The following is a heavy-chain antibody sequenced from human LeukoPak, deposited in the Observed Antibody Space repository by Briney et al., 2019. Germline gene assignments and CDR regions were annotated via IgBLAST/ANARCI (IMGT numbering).Heavy chain of an antibody. CDR2: IRSKAYGGTT. Sequence: PGRSLRLSCTASGFTFGDYAMSWFRQAPGKGLEWVGFIRSKAYGGTTEYAASVKGRFTISRDDSKSIAYLQMNSLKTEDTAVYYCTRAPDIVVVDAFDIWGQGTMVTVSS. V-gene: IGHV3-49*03. CDR3: TRAPDIVVVDAFDI. J-gene: IGHJ3*02. D-gene: IGHD2-15*01. CDR1: GFTFGDYA.